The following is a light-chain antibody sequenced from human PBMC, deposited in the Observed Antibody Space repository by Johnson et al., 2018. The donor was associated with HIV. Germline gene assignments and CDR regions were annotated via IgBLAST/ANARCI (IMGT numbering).Light chain of an antibody. J-gene: IGLJ1*01. Sequence: QSVLTQPPSVSAAPGQKVTVSCSGSSSNIGSNDVSWYQQFPGAAPKLLIYENNKRPSGIPDRFSGSKSGTSATLGITGLQTGDEADYYCGTWDSSLSAGIVFGTGTKGTVL. CDR2: ENN. V-gene: IGLV1-51*02. CDR3: GTWDSSLSAGIV. CDR1: SSNIGSND.